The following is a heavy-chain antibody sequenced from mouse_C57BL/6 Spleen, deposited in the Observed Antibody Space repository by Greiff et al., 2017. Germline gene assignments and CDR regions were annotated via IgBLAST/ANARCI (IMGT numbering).Heavy chain of an antibody. J-gene: IGHJ4*01. CDR3: AITTVGNYFDY. Sequence: QVQLQQPGAELVMPGASVKLSCKASGYTFTSYWMHWVKQRPGQGLEWIGEIDPSDSYTNYNQKFKGKSTLTVDKSSSTAYMQLSSLTSEDSAVYYCAITTVGNYFDYWGQGTSVTVSS. V-gene: IGHV1-69*01. CDR2: IDPSDSYT. D-gene: IGHD1-1*01. CDR1: GYTFTSYW.